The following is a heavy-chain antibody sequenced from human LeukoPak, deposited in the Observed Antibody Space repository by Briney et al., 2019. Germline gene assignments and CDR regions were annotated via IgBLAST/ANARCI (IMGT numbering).Heavy chain of an antibody. CDR2: ISYDGGNK. J-gene: IGHJ4*02. Sequence: GRSLSLSCAASGFTLSSYAVHWVRQAPGKGLEWVAVISYDGGNKYYADSVKGRFTISRDNAKNSLYLQMNSLRAEDTAVYYCARDAQDGYMYQNNYYFDYWGQGTLVTVSS. CDR3: ARDAQDGYMYQNNYYFDY. D-gene: IGHD5-24*01. CDR1: GFTLSSYA. V-gene: IGHV3-30*07.